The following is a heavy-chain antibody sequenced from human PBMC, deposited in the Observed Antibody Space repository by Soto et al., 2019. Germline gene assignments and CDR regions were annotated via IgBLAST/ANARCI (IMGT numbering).Heavy chain of an antibody. CDR2: ISAYNGNT. J-gene: IGHJ6*02. Sequence: ASVKDSCKASGYTFTSYGISWVRQAPGQGLEWMGWISAYNGNTNYAQKLQGRVTMTTDTSTSTAYMELRSLRSDDTAVYYCARDRGNYCDSSGYYEVYYYYHYGMDVWGQGTTVTVSS. V-gene: IGHV1-18*01. CDR1: GYTFTSYG. D-gene: IGHD3-22*01. CDR3: ARDRGNYCDSSGYYEVYYYYHYGMDV.